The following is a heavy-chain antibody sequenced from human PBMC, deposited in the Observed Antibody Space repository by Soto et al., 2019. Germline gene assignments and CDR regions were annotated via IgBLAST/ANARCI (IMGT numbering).Heavy chain of an antibody. CDR3: ASGIQLWLRRINNGYSG. CDR1: GGTFSTYA. CDR2: IIPMFGTA. Sequence: QVQLVQSGAEVKKPEPSVKVSCKAPGGTFSTYAISWVRQAPGQGLEWMGGIIPMFGTANYAQRFQDRVTITADESTNTVYMELSSLRSEDMAVYFCASGIQLWLRRINNGYSGWGQGTLVTVSS. D-gene: IGHD5-18*01. V-gene: IGHV1-69*12. J-gene: IGHJ4*02.